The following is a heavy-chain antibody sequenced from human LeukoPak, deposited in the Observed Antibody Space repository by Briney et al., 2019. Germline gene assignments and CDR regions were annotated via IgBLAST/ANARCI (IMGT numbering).Heavy chain of an antibody. Sequence: ASVKVSCKASGYTFTSYYMHWVRQTPGQRLEWMGWINANSGVTEYAQNFQGRVTMTRDTSINTIYMELSRLRSADTAVYYCARVDYGNNPTSFDYWGQGTLVTVSS. CDR3: ARVDYGNNPTSFDY. CDR1: GYTFTSYY. V-gene: IGHV1-2*02. J-gene: IGHJ4*02. D-gene: IGHD3-16*01. CDR2: INANSGVT.